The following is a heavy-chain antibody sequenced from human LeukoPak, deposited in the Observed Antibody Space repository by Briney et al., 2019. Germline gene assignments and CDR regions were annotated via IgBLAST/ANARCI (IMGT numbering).Heavy chain of an antibody. Sequence: SETLSLTCAVSGGSISSGGYSWSWIRQPPGKGLEWIGYIYHSGSTYYNPSLKSRVTISVDRSKNQFSLKLSSVTAADTAVYYCARGIMVRGVFDYWGQGTLVTVSS. J-gene: IGHJ4*02. D-gene: IGHD3-10*01. CDR1: GGSISSGGYS. CDR2: IYHSGST. V-gene: IGHV4-30-2*01. CDR3: ARGIMVRGVFDY.